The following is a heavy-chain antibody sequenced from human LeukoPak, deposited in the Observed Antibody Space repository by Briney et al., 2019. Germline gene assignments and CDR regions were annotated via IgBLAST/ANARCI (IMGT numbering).Heavy chain of an antibody. D-gene: IGHD3-9*01. V-gene: IGHV1-18*01. CDR2: ISAYNGNT. CDR3: ARDTYDILTGYYAPDY. CDR1: GYTFTSYG. J-gene: IGHJ4*02. Sequence: ASVKVSCKASGYTFTSYGISWVRQAPGQGLEWMGWISAYNGNTNYAQKLQGRVTMTTDTSTSTAYMELRSLRSDDTAVYYCARDTYDILTGYYAPDYWGQEPLVPVSS.